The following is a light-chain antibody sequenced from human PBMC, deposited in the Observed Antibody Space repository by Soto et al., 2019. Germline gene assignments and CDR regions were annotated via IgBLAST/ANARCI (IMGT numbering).Light chain of an antibody. Sequence: VLTQSPGTLSLSPGEGATLSCRASQNIGDNYLAWYQQKPGQPPRLLIYGASSRATGVPDRFSGSGSGTDFTLTIIRLEPQDFAVYYSQQYGRSPSWTFGQGTRVEIQ. J-gene: IGKJ1*01. V-gene: IGKV3-20*01. CDR1: QNIGDNY. CDR2: GAS. CDR3: QQYGRSPSWT.